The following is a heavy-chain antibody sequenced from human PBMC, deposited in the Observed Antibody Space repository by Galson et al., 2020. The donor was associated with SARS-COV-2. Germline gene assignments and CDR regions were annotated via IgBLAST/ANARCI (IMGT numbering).Heavy chain of an antibody. V-gene: IGHV3-30*18. Sequence: GGSLRLSCAASGFTFSSYGMHWVRQAPGKGLEWVAVISYDGSNKYYADSVKGRFTISRDNSKNTLYLQMNSLRAEDTAVYYCANSNSGSYYGSFDYWGQGPLVTV. D-gene: IGHD1-26*01. J-gene: IGHJ4*02. CDR3: ANSNSGSYYGSFDY. CDR2: ISYDGSNK. CDR1: GFTFSSYG.